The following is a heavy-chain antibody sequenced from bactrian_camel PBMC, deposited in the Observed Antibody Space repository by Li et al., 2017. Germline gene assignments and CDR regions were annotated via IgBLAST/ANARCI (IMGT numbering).Heavy chain of an antibody. CDR2: IHIGGGIP. CDR3: AAARTLTDWARSRAY. V-gene: IGHV3S40*01. Sequence: VQLVESGGGVVRPGGSLRLSCAASGFTFSYYGMSWVREAPGKERENVAGIHIGGGIPQYSDSVKGRFTISQDSAKNTVYLQMNSLKVEDTAVYTCAAARTLTDWARSRAYWGRGTQVTVS. D-gene: IGHD5*01. CDR1: GFTFSYYG. J-gene: IGHJ4*01.